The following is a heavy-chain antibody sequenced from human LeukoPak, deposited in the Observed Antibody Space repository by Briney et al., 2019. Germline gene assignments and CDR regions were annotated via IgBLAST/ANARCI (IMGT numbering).Heavy chain of an antibody. CDR2: IIPIFGTA. J-gene: IGHJ4*02. CDR1: GGTFSSYA. D-gene: IGHD5-18*01. CDR3: AIAVDTAMPSLFDY. Sequence: ASVKVSWKASGGTFSSYAISWVRQAPGQGLEWMGGIIPIFGTANYAQKFQGRVTITADESASTAYMELSSLRSEDTAVYYCAIAVDTAMPSLFDYWGQGTLVTVSS. V-gene: IGHV1-69*13.